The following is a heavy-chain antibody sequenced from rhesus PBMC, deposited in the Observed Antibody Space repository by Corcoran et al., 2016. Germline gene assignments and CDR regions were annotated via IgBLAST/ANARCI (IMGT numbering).Heavy chain of an antibody. CDR1: GGSISDSYR. Sequence: QVQLQESGPGVVKPSETLSLTCAVSGGSISDSYRWSWIRQPPGKGLEWIGYIYGSSTSTNYNPSRKSRVTISKDTSKNPLSLKLSSVTAADTAVYYCARDRRWYYNIWTGENYFDYWGQGVLVTVSS. D-gene: IGHD3-3*01. J-gene: IGHJ4*01. V-gene: IGHV4S10*01. CDR3: ARDRRWYYNIWTGENYFDY. CDR2: IYGSSTST.